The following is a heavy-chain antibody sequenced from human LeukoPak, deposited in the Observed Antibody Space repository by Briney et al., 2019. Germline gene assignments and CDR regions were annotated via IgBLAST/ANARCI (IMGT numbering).Heavy chain of an antibody. D-gene: IGHD5-18*01. CDR1: GFTFSSYA. CDR3: AKETAMVTLYYYYGMDV. V-gene: IGHV3-30*04. J-gene: IGHJ6*02. Sequence: GRSLRLSCAASGFTFSSYAMHWVRQAPGKGLEWVAVISYDGSNKYYADSVKGRFTISSDNSKNTLYLQMNSLRAEDTAVYYCAKETAMVTLYYYYGMDVWGQGTTVTVSS. CDR2: ISYDGSNK.